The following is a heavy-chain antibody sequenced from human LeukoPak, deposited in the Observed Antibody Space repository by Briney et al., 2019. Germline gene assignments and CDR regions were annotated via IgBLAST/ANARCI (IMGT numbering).Heavy chain of an antibody. D-gene: IGHD2-21*01. CDR1: GYTFTSYA. CDR3: ARDGDQYYFDY. V-gene: IGHV1-3*01. Sequence: ASVKVSCKASGYTFTSYAMHWVRQAPGQRLEWMGWINAGNGNTKYSQKFQGRVTITRDTSASTAYMELSSLRSEDTAVYCCARDGDQYYFDYWGQGTLVTVSS. J-gene: IGHJ4*02. CDR2: INAGNGNT.